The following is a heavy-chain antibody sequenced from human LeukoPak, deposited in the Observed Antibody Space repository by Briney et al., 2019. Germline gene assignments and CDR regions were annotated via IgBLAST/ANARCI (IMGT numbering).Heavy chain of an antibody. CDR2: IYYSGST. CDR3: ARQKSRDIVVVVAARGYNWFDP. Sequence: KASETLSLTCTVSGGSITSSNYYWGWIRQPPGKGLEWIGSIYYSGSTYYNPSLRSRVTISVDTSKNQFSLKLSSVTAADTAVYYCARQKSRDIVVVVAARGYNWFDPWGQGTLVTVSS. CDR1: GGSITSSNYY. J-gene: IGHJ5*02. V-gene: IGHV4-39*01. D-gene: IGHD2-15*01.